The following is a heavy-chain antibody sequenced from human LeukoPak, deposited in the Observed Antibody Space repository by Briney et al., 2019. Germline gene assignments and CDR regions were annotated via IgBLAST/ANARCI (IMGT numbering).Heavy chain of an antibody. Sequence: SETLSLNCAVYGGSFSGYYWSWIRHPPGKGLEWIGEINHSGSTNYNPSLKSRVTISVDTSKNQFSLKLSSVTAADTAVYYCARGRNSGWWDIVVVPAAHSDAFDIWGQGTMVTVSS. V-gene: IGHV4-34*01. J-gene: IGHJ3*02. CDR2: INHSGST. CDR3: ARGRNSGWWDIVVVPAAHSDAFDI. CDR1: GGSFSGYY. D-gene: IGHD2-2*01.